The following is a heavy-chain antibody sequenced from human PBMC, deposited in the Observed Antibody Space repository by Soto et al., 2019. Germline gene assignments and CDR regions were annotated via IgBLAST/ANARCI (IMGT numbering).Heavy chain of an antibody. CDR2: ISYDGSNK. CDR1: GFTFSSYG. V-gene: IGHV3-30*18. D-gene: IGHD3-10*01. J-gene: IGHJ4*02. Sequence: GGSLRLSCAASGFTFSSYGMHWVRQAPGKGLEWVAVISYDGSNKYYADSVKGRFTISRDNSKNTLYLQMISLRAEDTAVYCCAKGARAVWFGELDHHFDYWGQGTLVTVSS. CDR3: AKGARAVWFGELDHHFDY.